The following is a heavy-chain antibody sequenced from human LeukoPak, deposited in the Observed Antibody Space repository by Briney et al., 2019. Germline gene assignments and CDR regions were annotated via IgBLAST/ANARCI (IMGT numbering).Heavy chain of an antibody. CDR3: ASELRDYYGSGRSWFDP. V-gene: IGHV4-31*02. D-gene: IGHD3-10*01. Sequence: LQTLSLTCAVSGGSISSGASYCRSIRHHPGNCLEWIGYIYYSGSTYYNPSLKSRVTISVDTSKNQFSLKLSSVTAADTAVYYCASELRDYYGSGRSWFDPWGQGTLVTVSS. CDR2: IYYSGST. CDR1: GGSISSGASY. J-gene: IGHJ5*02.